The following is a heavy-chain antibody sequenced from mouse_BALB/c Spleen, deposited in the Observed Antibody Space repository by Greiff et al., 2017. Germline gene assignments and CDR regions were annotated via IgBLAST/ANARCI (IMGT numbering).Heavy chain of an antibody. D-gene: IGHD2-1*01. V-gene: IGHV1-69*02. CDR1: GYTFTSYW. J-gene: IGHJ2*01. CDR3: TRDGKTYFDY. CDR2: IYPSDSYT. Sequence: QVQLQQPGAELVRPGASVKLSCKASGYTFTSYWINWVKQRPGQGLEWIGNIYPSDSYTNYNQKFKDKATLTVDKSSSTAYMQLSSPTSEGSAVYYCTRDGKTYFDYWGQGTTLTVSS.